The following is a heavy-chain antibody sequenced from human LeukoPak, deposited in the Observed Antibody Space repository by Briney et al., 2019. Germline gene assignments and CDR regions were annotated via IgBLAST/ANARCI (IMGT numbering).Heavy chain of an antibody. CDR2: IFYSGST. D-gene: IGHD3-3*01. CDR3: ATAPQSSGYYSY. CDR1: GASISDYY. J-gene: IGHJ4*02. V-gene: IGHV4-59*08. Sequence: SETLSLTCTVSGASISDYYWSWIRQSPGKGLEWIGYIFYSGSTNDNPSLKSRVTMSVDTSKNQVSLKLNSVTAADTAVYYCATAPQSSGYYSYWGQGTLVAVSS.